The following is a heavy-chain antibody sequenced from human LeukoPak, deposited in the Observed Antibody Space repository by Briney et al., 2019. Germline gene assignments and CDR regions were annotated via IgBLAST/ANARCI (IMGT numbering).Heavy chain of an antibody. J-gene: IGHJ5*02. CDR1: GFTFSNAW. V-gene: IGHV3-23*01. CDR2: ISGSGGST. Sequence: GGSLRLSCAASGFTFSNAWMSWVRQPPGKGLEWVSAISGSGGSTYYADSVKGRFTISRDNSKNTLYLQMNSLRAEDTAVYYCANPQIPYYYDSSGYYYGATGFDPWGQGTLVTVSS. D-gene: IGHD3-22*01. CDR3: ANPQIPYYYDSSGYYYGATGFDP.